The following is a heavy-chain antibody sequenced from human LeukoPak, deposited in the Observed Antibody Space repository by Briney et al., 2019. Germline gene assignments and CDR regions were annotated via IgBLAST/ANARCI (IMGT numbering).Heavy chain of an antibody. D-gene: IGHD3-22*01. CDR3: AREAYDSSGYYSDY. V-gene: IGHV4-31*03. CDR2: IYYSGNT. Sequence: PSETLSLTCTVSGGSISSGGYYWSWIRQHPGKGLEWIGYIYYSGNTYYNPSLKSRVTISVDTSKNQFSLKLSSVTAADTAVYYCAREAYDSSGYYSDYWGQGTLVTVSS. CDR1: GGSISSGGYY. J-gene: IGHJ4*02.